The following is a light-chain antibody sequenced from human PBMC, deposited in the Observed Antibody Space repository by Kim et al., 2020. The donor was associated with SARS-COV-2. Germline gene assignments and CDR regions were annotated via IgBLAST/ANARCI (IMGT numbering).Light chain of an antibody. V-gene: IGKV1-16*01. CDR1: QTIYNS. J-gene: IGKJ2*01. CDR3: QQYDTYPYT. Sequence: GDRVTITCRASQTIYNSLAWLQQSPGKAPKSLIYGASTLQSGVPSRFSGSGSGTDFTLTITSLQPEDFATYYCQQYDTYPYTFGQGTKLEI. CDR2: GAS.